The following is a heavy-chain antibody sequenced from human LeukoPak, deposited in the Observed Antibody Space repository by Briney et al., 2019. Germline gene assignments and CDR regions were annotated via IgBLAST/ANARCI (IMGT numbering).Heavy chain of an antibody. CDR1: GFTFSSYA. Sequence: GGSLRLSCAASGFTFSSYAMHWVRQAPGKGLEWVAVISYDGSNKYYADSVKGRFTISRDNAKNSLYLQMNSLRAEDMAVYYCARDRDQLPGDYWGQGTLVTVSS. V-gene: IGHV3-30-3*01. CDR3: ARDRDQLPGDY. CDR2: ISYDGSNK. J-gene: IGHJ4*02. D-gene: IGHD1-1*01.